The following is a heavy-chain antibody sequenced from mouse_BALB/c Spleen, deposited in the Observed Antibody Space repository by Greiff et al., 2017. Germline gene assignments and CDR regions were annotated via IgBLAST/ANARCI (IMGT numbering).Heavy chain of an antibody. Sequence: QVTLKVSGPGILQPSQTLSLTCSFSGFSLSTSGMGVSWIRQPSGKGLEWLAHIYWDDDKRYNPSLKSRLTISKDTSRNQVFLKITSVDTADTATYYCARRGTGPYAMDYWGQGTSVTVSS. CDR3: ARRGTGPYAMDY. CDR1: GFSLSTSGMG. V-gene: IGHV8-12*01. D-gene: IGHD4-1*01. J-gene: IGHJ4*01. CDR2: IYWDDDK.